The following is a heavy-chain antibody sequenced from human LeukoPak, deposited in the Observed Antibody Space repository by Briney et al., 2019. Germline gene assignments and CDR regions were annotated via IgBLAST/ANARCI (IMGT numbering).Heavy chain of an antibody. CDR2: IYSGGGT. V-gene: IGHV3-66*01. CDR3: AKDEYYDILTGYGALDY. Sequence: PGGSLRLSCAASGFTVSTNYMSWVRQAPGKGLEWVSLIYSGGGTYYADSVKGRFTISRDNSKNTLYLQMNSLRAEDTAVYYCAKDEYYDILTGYGALDYWGQGTLVTVSS. D-gene: IGHD3-9*01. CDR1: GFTVSTNY. J-gene: IGHJ4*02.